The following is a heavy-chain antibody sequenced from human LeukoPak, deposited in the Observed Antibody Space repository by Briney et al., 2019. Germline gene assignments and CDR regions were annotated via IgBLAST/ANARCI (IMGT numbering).Heavy chain of an antibody. D-gene: IGHD1-26*01. CDR1: GYNFNNYG. V-gene: IGHV1-18*01. CDR3: ARGSYPYSHGMDV. CDR2: ISAKTGNT. J-gene: IGHJ6*02. Sequence: ASVKVSCKASGYNFNNYGVSWVRQAPGQGLELMGWISAKTGNTNYAQKVQGRGTMTTDTSTTTAYMELRSMGSDDTAVYYCARGSYPYSHGMDVWGQGTTVTASS.